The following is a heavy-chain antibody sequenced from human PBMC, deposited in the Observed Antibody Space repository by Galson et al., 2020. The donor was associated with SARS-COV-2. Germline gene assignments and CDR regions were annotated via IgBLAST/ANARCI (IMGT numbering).Heavy chain of an antibody. Sequence: SETMSLTCTVSGGSISSGGYYWSWIRQHPGQGLEWIGYIYYSGRTYYNPSLKRRVTITVDTSKNQFSLKLSSVTAADTAVYSCARAGRGVIIKGFDWVDPWGQGTLVTVSS. V-gene: IGHV4-31*03. J-gene: IGHJ5*02. CDR2: IYYSGRT. CDR3: ARAGRGVIIKGFDWVDP. CDR1: GGSISSGGYY. D-gene: IGHD3-10*01.